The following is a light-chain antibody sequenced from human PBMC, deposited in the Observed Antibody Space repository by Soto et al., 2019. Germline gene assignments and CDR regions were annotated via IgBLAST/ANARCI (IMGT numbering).Light chain of an antibody. J-gene: IGLJ2*01. CDR3: SSYTGSSLPV. V-gene: IGLV2-14*01. CDR1: SSDVGGYNY. Sequence: QSALTQPASVSGSPGQSITISCTGTSSDVGGYNYVSWYQQHPGKAPKFMIYEVSNRPSGVSNRFSGSKSGNTASLTISGLQAEDEADYYCSSYTGSSLPVFGGGTKVTVL. CDR2: EVS.